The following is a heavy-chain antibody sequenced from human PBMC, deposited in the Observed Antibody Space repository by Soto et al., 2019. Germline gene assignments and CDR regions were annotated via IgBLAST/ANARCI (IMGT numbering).Heavy chain of an antibody. J-gene: IGHJ4*02. CDR3: GRGRSGQIVIFY. V-gene: IGHV4-4*07. D-gene: IGHD1-26*01. CDR1: GGSISNYY. CDR2: IYTSGNT. Sequence: SETLSLTCTVSGGSISNYYWSWIRQPAGKGLEWIGRIYTSGNTNYNPSLKGRVTMTMDTSITTVYMELRNLSPDDTAVYYCGRGRSGQIVIFYWGQGTPVTVSS.